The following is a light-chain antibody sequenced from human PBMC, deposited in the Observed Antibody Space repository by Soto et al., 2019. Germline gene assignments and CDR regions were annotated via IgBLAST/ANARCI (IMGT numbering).Light chain of an antibody. Sequence: QSALTQPASVSESPGQSITMSCTGTSTDIGSYNLVSWYQQHPGKAPKLILHEVNKRPSGVSDRFSGSKSGNTASLTITGLQAEDEAEYYCCSYADRGALDVFGTGTKLTVL. CDR2: EVN. CDR3: CSYADRGALDV. V-gene: IGLV2-23*02. CDR1: STDIGSYNL. J-gene: IGLJ1*01.